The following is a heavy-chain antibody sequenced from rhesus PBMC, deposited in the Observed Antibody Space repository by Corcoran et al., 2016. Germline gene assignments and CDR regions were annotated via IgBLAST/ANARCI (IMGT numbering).Heavy chain of an antibody. CDR1: GGSISDSYR. V-gene: IGHV4S10*01. Sequence: QVQLQESGPGLVKPSETLSLTCAVSGGSISDSYRWSWIRQPPGKGLEWIGYIYGSSTSTNSNPSLKSRVTISKDTSKTQFSLKLSSVTAADTAVYYCASTYSSGWYDAFDFWGQGLRVTVSS. D-gene: IGHD6-31*01. J-gene: IGHJ3*01. CDR2: IYGSSTST. CDR3: ASTYSSGWYDAFDF.